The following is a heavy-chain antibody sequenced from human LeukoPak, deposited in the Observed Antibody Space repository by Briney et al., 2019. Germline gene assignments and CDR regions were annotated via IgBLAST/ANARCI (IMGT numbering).Heavy chain of an antibody. J-gene: IGHJ4*02. CDR1: GFTFSSYA. D-gene: IGHD6-19*01. CDR2: ISGSGGST. V-gene: IGHV3-23*01. Sequence: GGSLRLSCAASGFTFSSYAMSWARQAPGKGLECVSAISGSGGSTYYADSVKGRFTISRDNSKNTLYLQMNSLRAEDTAVYYCAKDYLGIAVAGTHDYWGQGTLVTVSS. CDR3: AKDYLGIAVAGTHDY.